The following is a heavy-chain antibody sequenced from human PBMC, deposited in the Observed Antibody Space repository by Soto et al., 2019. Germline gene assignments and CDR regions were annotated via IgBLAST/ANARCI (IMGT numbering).Heavy chain of an antibody. J-gene: IGHJ4*02. Sequence: QVQLQESGPGLVKPSETLSLTCTVSGGSIRSYYWSWIRQPPGKGLEWIGNIDYSGITNYNPFLKRRLTLLIDMSKNQFSLRVSSVTAADTAVYFCASTYLGSMVRGGFDYWGQGTLVTVSS. D-gene: IGHD3-10*01. CDR3: ASTYLGSMVRGGFDY. CDR2: IDYSGIT. CDR1: GGSIRSYY. V-gene: IGHV4-59*01.